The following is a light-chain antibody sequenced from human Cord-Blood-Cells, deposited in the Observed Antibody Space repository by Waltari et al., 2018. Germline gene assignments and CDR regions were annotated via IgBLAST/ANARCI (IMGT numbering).Light chain of an antibody. CDR2: DAS. J-gene: IGKJ4*01. CDR3: QQYNSYPI. CDR1: QSISSW. Sequence: DIQMTQSPSTLSASVGDRVTITCRASQSISSWSAWYQQKPGKAPKLLIYDASSLESGVPSRFSGSGSGTEFTLTISSLQPDDFATYYCQQYNSYPIFGGGTKVEIK. V-gene: IGKV1-5*01.